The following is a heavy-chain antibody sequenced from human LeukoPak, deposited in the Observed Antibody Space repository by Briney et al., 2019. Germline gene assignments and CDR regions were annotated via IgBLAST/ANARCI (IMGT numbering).Heavy chain of an antibody. J-gene: IGHJ4*02. D-gene: IGHD6-13*01. CDR3: ATGSKSAYSSPGYFDS. Sequence: GGSLRLSCAASGFTFSTYGMNWVRQAPGKGLEWVSGIGGSSGTISYADSVKGRFTISRDTANNSLYLQMNSLRAEDTAVYYGATGSKSAYSSPGYFDSWGQGTLVTVSS. CDR1: GFTFSTYG. V-gene: IGHV3-48*01. CDR2: IGGSSGTI.